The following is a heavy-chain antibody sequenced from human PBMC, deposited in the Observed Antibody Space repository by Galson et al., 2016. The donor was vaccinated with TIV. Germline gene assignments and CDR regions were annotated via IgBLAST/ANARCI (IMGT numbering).Heavy chain of an antibody. CDR1: GFTFGSYW. J-gene: IGHJ5*01. CDR3: TRGSEYWFDS. Sequence: SLRLSCAASGFTFGSYWMHWVRQVPGKGPVWVSRISLDGSETTYATSVKGRFTISRANGRNTLYLQMNTLRVEDTAVYYCTRGSEYWFDSWGQGTLVTVSS. CDR2: ISLDGSET. V-gene: IGHV3-74*01.